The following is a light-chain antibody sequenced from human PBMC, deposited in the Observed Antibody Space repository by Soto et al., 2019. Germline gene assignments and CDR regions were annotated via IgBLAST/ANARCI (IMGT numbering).Light chain of an antibody. CDR2: WAS. V-gene: IGKV4-1*01. CDR1: QTVLYFSNNKNY. CDR3: QQYYSSPWT. J-gene: IGKJ1*01. Sequence: DIVMTQSPESLAVSLGERATINCKSSQTVLYFSNNKNYLAWYQQKPGQPPKLLIYWASTRESGVPDRFSGSGSGTDFTLTISSLQAEDVAVYYCQQYYSSPWTFGQGTKVDIK.